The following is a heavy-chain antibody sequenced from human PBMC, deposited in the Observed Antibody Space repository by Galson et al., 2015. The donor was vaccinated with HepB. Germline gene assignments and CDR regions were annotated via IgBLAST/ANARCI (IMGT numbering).Heavy chain of an antibody. Sequence: SVKVSCKVSGYTLTELSMHWVRQAPGKGLEWMGGFDPEDGETIYAQKFQGRVTMTEDTSTDTAYMELSSLRSEDTAVYYCATGFEGAAVLGLYSGWYRLAFDIWGQGTMVTVSS. CDR3: ATGFEGAAVLGLYSGWYRLAFDI. J-gene: IGHJ3*02. CDR2: FDPEDGET. CDR1: GYTLTELS. D-gene: IGHD6-19*01. V-gene: IGHV1-24*01.